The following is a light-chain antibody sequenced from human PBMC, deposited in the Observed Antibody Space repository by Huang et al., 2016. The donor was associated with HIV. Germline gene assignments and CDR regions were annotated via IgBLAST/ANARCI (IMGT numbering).Light chain of an antibody. J-gene: IGKJ4*01. CDR1: PTINNTY. CDR2: DTA. CDR3: HQYGTSPLT. V-gene: IGKV3D-20*01. Sequence: EIVLTQSPATLSLSPGEGAALSCGASPTINNTYVAWYQHKPGLAPRLLIYDTATRDTGSPDRFSASGSGTSFTLAIGRLEPEDVAVYYGHQYGTSPLTFGGGSKVEIK.